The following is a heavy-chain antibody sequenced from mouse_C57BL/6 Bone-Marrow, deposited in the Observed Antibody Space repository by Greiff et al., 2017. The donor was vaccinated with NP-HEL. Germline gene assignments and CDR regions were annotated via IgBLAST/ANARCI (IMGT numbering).Heavy chain of an antibody. Sequence: QVQLKQSGAELAKPGASVKLSCKASGYTFTSYWMHWVKQRPGQGLEWIGYINPSSGYTKYNQKFNDKATLTADKSSSTAYMQLSSLTYEDSAVYYCAREDYYGSNGFDYWGQGTTLTVSS. CDR1: GYTFTSYW. D-gene: IGHD1-1*01. V-gene: IGHV1-7*01. J-gene: IGHJ2*01. CDR2: INPSSGYT. CDR3: AREDYYGSNGFDY.